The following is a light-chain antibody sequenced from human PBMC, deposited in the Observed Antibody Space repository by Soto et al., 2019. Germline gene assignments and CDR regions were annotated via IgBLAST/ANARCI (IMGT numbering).Light chain of an antibody. CDR1: QSISSW. J-gene: IGKJ2*01. Sequence: DIQMTQSPSTLSASVGDRVTITCRASQSISSWLAWYQQKPGKAPKLLIYKASSLESGVPPRFSGSGSGTEFTLTIVSLQPDDFATYYCQQYNSYPYTFGQGTKLEIK. CDR3: QQYNSYPYT. V-gene: IGKV1-5*03. CDR2: KAS.